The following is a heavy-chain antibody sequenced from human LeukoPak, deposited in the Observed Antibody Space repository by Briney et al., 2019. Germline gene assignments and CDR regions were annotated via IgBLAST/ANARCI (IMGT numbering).Heavy chain of an antibody. V-gene: IGHV1-24*01. J-gene: IGHJ3*02. D-gene: IGHD2-21*01. CDR3: ATDLYCGGDCYSAFDI. Sequence: GASVKVSCKVSGYTLTELSMHWVRQAPGKGLEWMGGFDPEDGETIYAQKFQGRVTMTEDTSTDTAYMELSSLRSEDTAVYYCATDLYCGGDCYSAFDIWGQGTMVPVSS. CDR1: GYTLTELS. CDR2: FDPEDGET.